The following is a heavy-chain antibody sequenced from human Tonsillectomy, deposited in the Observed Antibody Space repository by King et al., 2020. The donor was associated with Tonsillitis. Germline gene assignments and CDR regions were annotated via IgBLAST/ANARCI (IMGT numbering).Heavy chain of an antibody. J-gene: IGHJ4*02. V-gene: IGHV1-2*02. CDR3: ARYLPVVDYFDY. CDR2: INSNSGGT. D-gene: IGHD2-2*01. Sequence: VQLVESGAEEKKPGASVKVSCKASGYIFSDYFMHWVRQAPGQGLEWMGWINSNSGGTNYAQKFQGRVTMTRDTSISTAYMELTRLTSDDTAVYYCARYLPVVDYFDYWGQGTLVTVSS. CDR1: GYIFSDYF.